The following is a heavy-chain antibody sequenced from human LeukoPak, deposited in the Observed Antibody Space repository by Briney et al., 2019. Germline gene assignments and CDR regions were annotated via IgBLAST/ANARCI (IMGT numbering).Heavy chain of an antibody. Sequence: GGSLRLSCAASGFTLTTYSMHWVRQAPGKGLEWLSIISNEGSQTYYAESVRGRFTISRDTSQNTLYLQMRSLTTEDTAVYYCASAEHNAWHNFKSWGQGTLVTVSS. CDR1: GFTLTTYS. D-gene: IGHD1/OR15-1a*01. CDR2: ISNEGSQT. CDR3: ASAEHNAWHNFKS. V-gene: IGHV3-30*04. J-gene: IGHJ4*02.